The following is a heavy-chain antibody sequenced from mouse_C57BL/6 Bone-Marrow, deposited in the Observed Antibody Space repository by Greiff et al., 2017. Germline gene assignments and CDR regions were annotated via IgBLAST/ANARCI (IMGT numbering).Heavy chain of an antibody. Sequence: VQLQQPGAELVKPGASVKLSCKASGYTFTSYWMQWVKQRPGQGLEWIGEIDPSDSSTNYNQKFKGKATLTVDTSSSTAYMQLSSLTSEDSAVYYCARWGSPYYAMDYWGQGTSVTVSA. J-gene: IGHJ4*01. CDR2: IDPSDSST. CDR1: GYTFTSYW. CDR3: ARWGSPYYAMDY. D-gene: IGHD1-1*01. V-gene: IGHV1-50*01.